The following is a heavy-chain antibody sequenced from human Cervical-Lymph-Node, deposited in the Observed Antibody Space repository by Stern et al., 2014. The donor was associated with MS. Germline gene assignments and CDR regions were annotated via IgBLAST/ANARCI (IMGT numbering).Heavy chain of an antibody. V-gene: IGHV4-30-2*01. D-gene: IGHD4-17*01. CDR2: IYHNGST. CDR3: ARSSTVTPNAFDI. CDR1: GGSISSGGYS. J-gene: IGHJ3*02. Sequence: QLQLQESGSGLVKPSQTLSLTCAVSGGSISSGGYSWSWIRQPPGKGLEWIGYIYHNGSTYYNTSLQSRVTISVDRSKNQCSLKLSSVTAADTAVYYCARSSTVTPNAFDIWGQGTMVTVSS.